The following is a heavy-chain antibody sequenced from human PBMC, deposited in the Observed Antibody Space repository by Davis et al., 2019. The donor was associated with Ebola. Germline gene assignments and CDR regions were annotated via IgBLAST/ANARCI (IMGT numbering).Heavy chain of an antibody. CDR3: ARDSYSSSCIDY. J-gene: IGHJ4*02. D-gene: IGHD6-13*01. CDR2: ISSSSSYI. V-gene: IGHV3-21*04. Sequence: GESLKISCAASGFTFSSYSMNWVRQAPGKGLEWVSSISSSSSYIYYADSVKGRFTISRDNAKNSLYLQMNSLRAEDTAVYYCARDSYSSSCIDYWGQGTLVTVSS. CDR1: GFTFSSYS.